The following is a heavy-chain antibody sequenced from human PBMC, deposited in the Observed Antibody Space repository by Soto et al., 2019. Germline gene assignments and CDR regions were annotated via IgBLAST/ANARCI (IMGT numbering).Heavy chain of an antibody. J-gene: IGHJ4*02. CDR2: ISGSGGST. CDR3: AKDLVPYSGWSIY. D-gene: IGHD6-19*01. V-gene: IGHV3-23*01. Sequence: GGSLSLSCAASGFTFSSYAMSWVRQVPGKGLEWVSAISGSGGSTYYADPVKGRFTISRDNSKNTLYLQMNSLRAEDTAVYYCAKDLVPYSGWSIYWGQGTLVTVSS. CDR1: GFTFSSYA.